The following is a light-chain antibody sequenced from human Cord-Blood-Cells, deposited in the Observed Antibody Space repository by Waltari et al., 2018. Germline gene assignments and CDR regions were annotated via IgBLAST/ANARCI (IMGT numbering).Light chain of an antibody. Sequence: DIQITQSPSSLSASVGDRLTITCRASQSISSYLNWYQHKPGKAPKLLIYAASSLQSGVPSRFSGSGSGTDFTLTISSLQPEDFATYYCQQSYSTPWTFGQGTKVEIK. CDR1: QSISSY. CDR3: QQSYSTPWT. CDR2: AAS. J-gene: IGKJ1*01. V-gene: IGKV1-39*01.